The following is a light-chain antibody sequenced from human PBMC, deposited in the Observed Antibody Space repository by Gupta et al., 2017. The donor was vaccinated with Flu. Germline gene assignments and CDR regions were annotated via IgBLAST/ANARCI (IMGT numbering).Light chain of an antibody. J-gene: IGLJ2*01. CDR3: LSADSSGTYRI. V-gene: IGLV3-16*01. CDR1: TLPKKY. Sequence: GQVSRISGSDKTLPKKYACCYQQKPCQSPVLVVYEDSGRPAGIPEGFSGSSWGASATMTISGVQAEDAADYYCLSADSSGTYRIFGGGTKLTVL. CDR2: EDS.